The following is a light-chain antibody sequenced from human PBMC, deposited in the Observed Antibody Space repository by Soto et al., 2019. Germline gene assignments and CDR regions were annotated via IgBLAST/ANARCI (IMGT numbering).Light chain of an antibody. V-gene: IGKV3-15*01. CDR3: HQYNNWPRT. CDR2: GAS. J-gene: IGKJ5*01. Sequence: EIVLTPSPGTLSLSPGERATLSCRASQSVRNNLAWYQQKPGQAPSLLIYGASTRATGIPARFSGRGSGTEFTLTIRSRQSEDFAVYVCHQYNNWPRTFGQGTRLEIK. CDR1: QSVRNN.